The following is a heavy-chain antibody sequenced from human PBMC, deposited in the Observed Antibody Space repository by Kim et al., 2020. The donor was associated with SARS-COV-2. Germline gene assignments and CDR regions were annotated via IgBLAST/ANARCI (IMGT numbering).Heavy chain of an antibody. CDR2: ISGSGGST. V-gene: IGHV3-23*01. D-gene: IGHD3-10*01. CDR1: GFTFSSYA. Sequence: GGSLRLSCAASGFTFSSYAMSWVRQAPGKGLEWVSAISGSGGSTYYADSVKGRFTISRDNSKNTLYLQMNSLRAEDTAVYYCAKVLWEILGVYYYGMDVWGQGTTVTVSS. CDR3: AKVLWEILGVYYYGMDV. J-gene: IGHJ6*02.